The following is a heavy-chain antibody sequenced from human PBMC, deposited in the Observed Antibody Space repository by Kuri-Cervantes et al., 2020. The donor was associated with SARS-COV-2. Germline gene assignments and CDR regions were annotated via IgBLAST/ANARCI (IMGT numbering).Heavy chain of an antibody. Sequence: GGSLRLSCAASGFTFSSYDMHWVRQATGKGLEWVSAIGTAGDTYYPGSVKGRFTISRENAKNSLYLQMNSLRAEDTAVYYCARDPTQNPRYDFWSGYYTYYFDYWGQGTLVTVSS. V-gene: IGHV3-13*01. CDR1: GFTFSSYD. CDR3: ARDPTQNPRYDFWSGYYTYYFDY. CDR2: IGTAGDT. J-gene: IGHJ4*02. D-gene: IGHD3-3*01.